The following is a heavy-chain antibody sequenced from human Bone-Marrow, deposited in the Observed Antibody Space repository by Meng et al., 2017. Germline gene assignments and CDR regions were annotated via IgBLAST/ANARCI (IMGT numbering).Heavy chain of an antibody. CDR1: GGTFSSYA. CDR3: ASLGIAAAGAHYYFDY. Sequence: SVKVSCKASGGTFSSYAISWVRQAPGHGLEWMGGIIPIFGTANYAQKFQGRVTITADKSTSTAYMELSSLRSEDTAVYYCASLGIAAAGAHYYFDYWGQGTLVTFSS. CDR2: IIPIFGTA. J-gene: IGHJ4*02. V-gene: IGHV1-69*06. D-gene: IGHD6-13*01.